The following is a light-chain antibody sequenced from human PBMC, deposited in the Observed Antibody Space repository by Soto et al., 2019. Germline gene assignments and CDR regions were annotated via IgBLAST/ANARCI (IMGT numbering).Light chain of an antibody. CDR2: KAS. V-gene: IGKV1-5*03. CDR3: QQYHIYFT. J-gene: IGKJ2*01. CDR1: QSISRW. Sequence: DIQMTQSPSTLSASVGDRVTITCRASQSISRWLAWYQQKPGKAPKILIYKASTLESGVSSRFSGSGSETEFTLTSTSLQPDDSATYFCQQYHIYFTFGQGTKVEIK.